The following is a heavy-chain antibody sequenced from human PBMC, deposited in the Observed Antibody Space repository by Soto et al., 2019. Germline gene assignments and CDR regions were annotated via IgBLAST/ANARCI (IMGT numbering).Heavy chain of an antibody. J-gene: IGHJ4*02. V-gene: IGHV3-30-3*01. CDR2: ISYDGSNK. CDR3: ARDGSSSSGCFDY. Sequence: PGGSLRLSCAASGFTFSSYAMHWVRQAPGKGLEWVAVISYDGSNKYYADSVKGRFTISRDNSKNTLYLQMNSLRAEDTAAYYCARDGSSSSGCFDYWGQGALVTVSS. D-gene: IGHD6-6*01. CDR1: GFTFSSYA.